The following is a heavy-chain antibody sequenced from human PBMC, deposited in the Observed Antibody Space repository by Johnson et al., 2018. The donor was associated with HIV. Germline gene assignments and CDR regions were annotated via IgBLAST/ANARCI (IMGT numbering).Heavy chain of an antibody. Sequence: QVQLVESGGGVVQPGRSLRLSCAASGFTFSSYGMHWVRQAPGKGLEWVAFIRYDGSNKYYADSVKGRFTISRDNSKNTLDLQMNSLRSEDTAVYYCAKGGGYYYSEYGFDIWGQGTMVIVSS. CDR1: GFTFSSYG. CDR2: IRYDGSNK. J-gene: IGHJ3*02. CDR3: AKGGGYYYSEYGFDI. D-gene: IGHD3-10*01. V-gene: IGHV3-30*02.